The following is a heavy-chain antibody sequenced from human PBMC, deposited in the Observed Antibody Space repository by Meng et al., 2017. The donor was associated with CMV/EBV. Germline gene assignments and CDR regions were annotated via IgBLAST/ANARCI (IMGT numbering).Heavy chain of an antibody. CDR2: ISSSSSTI. D-gene: IGHD3-3*01. J-gene: IGHJ4*02. CDR1: GFTFSSYS. Sequence: GGSLRLSCAASGFTFSSYSMNWVRQAPGKGLEWVSYISSSSSTIYYADSVKGRFTISRDNAKNSLYLQMNSLRAEDTAVYYCARGSWDYDFWSGQNGDYWGQGTLVTVSS. CDR3: ARGSWDYDFWSGQNGDY. V-gene: IGHV3-48*04.